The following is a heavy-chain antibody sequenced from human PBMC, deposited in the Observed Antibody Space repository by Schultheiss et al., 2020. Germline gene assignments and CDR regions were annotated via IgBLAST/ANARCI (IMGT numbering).Heavy chain of an antibody. V-gene: IGHV1-8*02. CDR2: MNPNSGNT. CDR3: AKVVRRGQLLSGFDP. Sequence: ASVKVSGKASGGTFSSYDINWVRQATGQGLEWMGWMNPNSGNTGYAQKFQGRVTMTRNTSISTAYMELSSLRSEDTAVYYCAKVVRRGQLLSGFDPWGQGTLVTVSS. CDR1: GGTFSSYD. D-gene: IGHD2-2*01. J-gene: IGHJ5*02.